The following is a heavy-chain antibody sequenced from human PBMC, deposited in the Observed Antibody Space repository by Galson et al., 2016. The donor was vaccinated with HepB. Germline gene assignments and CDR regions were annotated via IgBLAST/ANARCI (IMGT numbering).Heavy chain of an antibody. CDR2: IYYSGST. V-gene: IGHV4-31*03. CDR3: ARGGITGTPKTNWFDH. D-gene: IGHD1-20*01. J-gene: IGHJ5*02. CDR1: GDSISSGVYY. Sequence: LSLTCTVSGDSISSGVYYWSWIRQHQGKGLEWIGYIYYSGSTYYNPSLKSRVTISVDTSKNQFSLNLSSVTAADTAVYYCARGGITGTPKTNWFDHWGQGTLVTVSS.